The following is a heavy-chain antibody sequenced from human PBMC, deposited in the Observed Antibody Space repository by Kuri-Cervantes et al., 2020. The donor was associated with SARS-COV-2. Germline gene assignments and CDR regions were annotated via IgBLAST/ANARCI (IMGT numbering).Heavy chain of an antibody. J-gene: IGHJ6*02. CDR1: GYTFTSYY. Sequence: ASVKVSCKASGYTFTSYYMHWVRQAPGQGLEWMGIINPSGGSTSYAQKFQGRVTMTRDTSTSTVYMELSSLRSEDTAVYYCAREVEVGFGVNYYYALDVWGQGTTVTVSS. CDR3: AREVEVGFGVNYYYALDV. CDR2: INPSGGST. D-gene: IGHD3-10*01. V-gene: IGHV1-46*01.